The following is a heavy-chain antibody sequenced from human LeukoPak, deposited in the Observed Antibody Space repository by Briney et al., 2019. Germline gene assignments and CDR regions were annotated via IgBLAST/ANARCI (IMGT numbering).Heavy chain of an antibody. J-gene: IGHJ6*02. D-gene: IGHD6-13*01. CDR3: AKDTATGIAAAGFRDGMDV. CDR1: GFTFDDYA. Sequence: PGGSLRLSCAASGFTFDDYAMHWVRQAPGKGLEWVSGISWSSGSIGYADSVKGRFTISRDNAKNSLYLQMNSLRAEDTALYYCAKDTATGIAAAGFRDGMDVWGQGTTVTVSS. V-gene: IGHV3-9*01. CDR2: ISWSSGSI.